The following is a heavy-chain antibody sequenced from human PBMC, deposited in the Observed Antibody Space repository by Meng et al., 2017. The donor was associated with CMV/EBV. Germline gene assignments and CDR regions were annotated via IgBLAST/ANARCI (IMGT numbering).Heavy chain of an antibody. J-gene: IGHJ5*01. CDR1: AGTFSSYA. V-gene: IGHV1-69*05. CDR3: ARGNDYSLNGWFGY. Sequence: SAMVSCKASAGTFSSYAISWVRQAPGQGLEWMGRIITIFGTANYAKKFQGRVTITTDKSTSTAYMELSSLRSEDTAVYYCARGNDYSLNGWFGYWGQGTLVTVSS. D-gene: IGHD4-11*01. CDR2: IITIFGTA.